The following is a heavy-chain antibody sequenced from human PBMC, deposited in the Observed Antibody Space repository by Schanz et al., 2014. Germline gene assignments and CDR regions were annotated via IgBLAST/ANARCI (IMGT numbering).Heavy chain of an antibody. J-gene: IGHJ6*02. CDR1: GYTFTDYS. V-gene: IGHV1-69*09. CDR2: IIPIVDIT. D-gene: IGHD3-16*01. Sequence: QVQLVQSGAEVKTPGASVKVSCKASGYTFTDYSIHWVRQAPGQGLEWMGRIIPIVDITNYAQKFLGRVTITADKSTSTAYMELKSLRSADTAVYYCATIGVNDYWRFGLDLWGQGTTVTVSS. CDR3: ATIGVNDYWRFGLDL.